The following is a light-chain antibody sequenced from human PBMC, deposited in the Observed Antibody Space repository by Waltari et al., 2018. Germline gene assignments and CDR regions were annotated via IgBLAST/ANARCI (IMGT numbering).Light chain of an antibody. V-gene: IGKV1-39*01. J-gene: IGKJ2*01. CDR1: QSIRKY. CDR2: TAS. CDR3: QQSYSIPYT. Sequence: DIQMTQSPSSLSASIGDRVTITCRASQSIRKYVNWYQQKPGKAPHLLIYTASNLQRGVPSRFSGNGSGTDFTLTISSLQPEDFATYFCQQSYSIPYTFGQGTKLEI.